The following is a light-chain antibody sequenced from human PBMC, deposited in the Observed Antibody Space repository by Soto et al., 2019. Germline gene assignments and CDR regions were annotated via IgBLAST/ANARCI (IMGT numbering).Light chain of an antibody. V-gene: IGLV1-44*01. J-gene: IGLJ2*01. Sequence: QCVLTQPPSASGTPGQMVTISCSGSSSNIGSNTVNWYQQLPGTAPKLVIYSNNQRPSGVPDRFSGSKSGTSASLAISGLQSEDEADYYCVAWDDSLNGYVVFGGGTKVTVL. CDR2: SNN. CDR1: SSNIGSNT. CDR3: VAWDDSLNGYVV.